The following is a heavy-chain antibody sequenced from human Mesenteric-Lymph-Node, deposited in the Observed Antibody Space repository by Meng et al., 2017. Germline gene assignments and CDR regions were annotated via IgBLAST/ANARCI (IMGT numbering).Heavy chain of an antibody. CDR2: THYSGTT. J-gene: IGHJ4*02. V-gene: IGHV4-30-4*01. D-gene: IGHD5-12*01. CDR3: ARDSPGGYGYFDS. CDR1: DGFTTSDDYY. Sequence: QGHLQESGPGLVKPSQTLSLTCTVSDGFTTSDDYYWSWIRQPPGKGLEWIGYTHYSGTTYYNPSLKSRIAISLDTSKNQFSLNLNSVTAADAAVYYCARDSPGGYGYFDSWGQGTLVTVSS.